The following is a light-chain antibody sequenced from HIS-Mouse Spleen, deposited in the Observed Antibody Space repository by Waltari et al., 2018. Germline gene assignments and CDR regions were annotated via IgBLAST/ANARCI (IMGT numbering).Light chain of an antibody. CDR2: EDS. J-gene: IGLJ2*01. V-gene: IGLV3-10*01. CDR1: ALPNTY. CDR3: YSTDSSGNHRV. Sequence: SYELTQPPSVSVSPGQTARITCSGDALPNTYPYWYQQKSGQAPVLVIYEDSKRPYGIPERFSGSSSGTMATLTISGAQVEDEADYYCYSTDSSGNHRVFGGGTKLTVL.